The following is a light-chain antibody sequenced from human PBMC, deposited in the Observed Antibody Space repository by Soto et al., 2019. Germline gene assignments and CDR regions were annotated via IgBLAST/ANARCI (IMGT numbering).Light chain of an antibody. J-gene: IGLJ1*01. CDR1: NIGSES. CDR2: DDS. V-gene: IGLV3-21*02. Sequence: SYELTQPPSVSVAPGQTARITCGGNNIGSESVHWYQQKPGQAPMLVVYDDSDRPSGIPERFSGSNSGNTATLTISRVEAGDEADYYCQVWDSSSDHYVFGTGTKVTVL. CDR3: QVWDSSSDHYV.